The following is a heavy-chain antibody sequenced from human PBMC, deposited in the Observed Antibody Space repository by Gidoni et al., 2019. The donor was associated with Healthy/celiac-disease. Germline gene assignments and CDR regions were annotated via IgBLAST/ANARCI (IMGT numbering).Heavy chain of an antibody. V-gene: IGHV4-34*01. CDR1: GGSFSGYY. CDR3: ARVFALYYYYGMDV. Sequence: QVQLQQWGAGLLKPSETLSLTCAVYGGSFSGYYWSWIRQPPGKGLEWIGEINHSGSTNYNPSLKSRVTISVDTSKNQFSLKLSSVTAADTAVYYCARVFALYYYYGMDVWGQGTTVTVSS. J-gene: IGHJ6*02. CDR2: INHSGST.